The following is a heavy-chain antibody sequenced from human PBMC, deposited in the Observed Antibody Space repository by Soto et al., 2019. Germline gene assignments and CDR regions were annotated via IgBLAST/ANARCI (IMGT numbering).Heavy chain of an antibody. V-gene: IGHV4-31*03. Sequence: LSLTCSASGDSIDNGAYYWTWIRQHPVKGLEWLGYIYYTGRTAYSPSLKSRLTISLDTSKNQFSLSLSSVTAADTAVYYCARCSASWYWLDPWGQGSLVTVSS. CDR1: GDSIDNGAYY. CDR2: IYYTGRT. J-gene: IGHJ5*02. CDR3: ARCSASWYWLDP. D-gene: IGHD6-13*01.